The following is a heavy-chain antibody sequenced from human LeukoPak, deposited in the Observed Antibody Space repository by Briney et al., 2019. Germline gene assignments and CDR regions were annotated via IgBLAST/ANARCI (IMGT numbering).Heavy chain of an antibody. CDR3: ARELAGTTTDY. D-gene: IGHD6-19*01. V-gene: IGHV3-30-3*01. CDR1: GFTFSSYA. Sequence: PGRSLRLSCAASGFTFSSYAMHWVRQAPGKGLEWVAVISYDGSNKYYADSVKGRFTISRDNSKNTLYLQMNSLRAEDTAVYYCARELAGTTTDYWGQGTLVTVSS. CDR2: ISYDGSNK. J-gene: IGHJ4*02.